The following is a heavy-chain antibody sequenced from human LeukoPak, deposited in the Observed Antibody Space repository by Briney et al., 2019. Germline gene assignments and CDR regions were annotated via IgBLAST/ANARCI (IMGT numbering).Heavy chain of an antibody. CDR2: IHTSGST. D-gene: IGHD4-23*01. Sequence: PSQTLSLTCTVSGGSISSGSYYWSWIRQPAGKGLEWIGRIHTSGSTNYNPSLKSRVTISVDTSKNQFSLKLSSVTAADTAVYYCARETTVVTWINWFDPWGQGTLVTVSS. V-gene: IGHV4-61*02. J-gene: IGHJ5*02. CDR3: ARETTVVTWINWFDP. CDR1: GGSISSGSYY.